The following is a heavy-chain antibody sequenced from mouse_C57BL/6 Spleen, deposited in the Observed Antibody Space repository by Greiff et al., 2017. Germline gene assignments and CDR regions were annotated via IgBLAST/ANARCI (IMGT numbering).Heavy chain of an antibody. CDR1: GFTFTDYY. Sequence: EVQGVESGGGLVQPGGSLSLSCAASGFTFTDYYMSWVRQPPGKALEWLGFIRNKANGYTTEYSASVKGRFTISRDNSQSILYLQMNALRAEDSATYYCARYKVITTVVEGAMDYWGQGTSVTVSS. J-gene: IGHJ4*01. CDR3: ARYKVITTVVEGAMDY. V-gene: IGHV7-3*01. CDR2: IRNKANGYTT. D-gene: IGHD1-1*01.